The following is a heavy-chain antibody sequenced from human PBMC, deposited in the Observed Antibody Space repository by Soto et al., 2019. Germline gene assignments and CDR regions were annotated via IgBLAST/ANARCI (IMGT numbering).Heavy chain of an antibody. V-gene: IGHV3-11*01. CDR1: RFTFSDYY. D-gene: IGHD2-15*01. CDR3: ARAYSDAFDI. J-gene: IGHJ3*02. Sequence: QVQLVESGGGLVKPGGSLRLSCAASRFTFSDYYMTWIHQAPGKGLEWVSYISSSGTGIYYPDSVKGRFTISRDNAKNSLYLQMSSLRAEDTAVYYCARAYSDAFDIWGQGTMVTVSS. CDR2: ISSSGTGI.